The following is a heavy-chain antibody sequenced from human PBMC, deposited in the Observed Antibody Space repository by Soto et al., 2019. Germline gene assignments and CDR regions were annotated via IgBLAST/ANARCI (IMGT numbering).Heavy chain of an antibody. CDR3: AKDRFSRRGYDFWSGYYRG. Sequence: GGSLRLSCAASGFSFSNYAMHWVRQAPGKGLEWVAVISYDGSNKYYADSVEGRFTISRDNSKNTRYLQMNSLRAEDTAVYYCAKDRFSRRGYDFWSGYYRGWGQGTLVTVSS. CDR2: ISYDGSNK. D-gene: IGHD3-3*01. V-gene: IGHV3-30-3*01. CDR1: GFSFSNYA. J-gene: IGHJ4*02.